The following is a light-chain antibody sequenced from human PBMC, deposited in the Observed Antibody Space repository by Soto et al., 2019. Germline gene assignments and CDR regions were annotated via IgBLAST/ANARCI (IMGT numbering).Light chain of an antibody. Sequence: QSALTQPASVSGSPGQSITISCTGTSSDVGSYNLVSWYQQHPGKAPKLMIYEGSKRPSGVSNRFSGSKSGNTASLTISGLQAEDEADYYCCSYAGSSTRFGGGTKVPVL. CDR2: EGS. CDR3: CSYAGSSTR. J-gene: IGLJ2*01. CDR1: SSDVGSYNL. V-gene: IGLV2-23*01.